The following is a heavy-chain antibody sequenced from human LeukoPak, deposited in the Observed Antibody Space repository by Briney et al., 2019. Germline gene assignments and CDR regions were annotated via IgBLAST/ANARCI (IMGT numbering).Heavy chain of an antibody. D-gene: IGHD4-17*01. CDR1: GGSFSSSSYY. Sequence: PSETLSLTCTVSGGSFSSSSYYWGWIRQPPEKGLGWIGSIYYSGSTYYNPSLKSRVTISVDTSKNQFSLKLSSVTAADTAVYFCARRKWVYGDMDVWGQGTTVTVSS. CDR3: ARRKWVYGDMDV. CDR2: IYYSGST. V-gene: IGHV4-39*01. J-gene: IGHJ6*02.